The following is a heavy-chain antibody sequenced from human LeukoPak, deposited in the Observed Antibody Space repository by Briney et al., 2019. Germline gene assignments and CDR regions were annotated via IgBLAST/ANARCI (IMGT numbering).Heavy chain of an antibody. D-gene: IGHD4-11*01. CDR3: ARATVTVYYYGMDV. CDR1: GGSISSGGYY. Sequence: SQTLSLTCTVSGGSISSGGYYWSWLRQHPGTGLEWIGYIYYSGSTYYNPSLKSRVTISVDTSKNQFSLKLSSVTAADTAVYYCARATVTVYYYGMDVWGQGTTVTVSS. CDR2: IYYSGST. V-gene: IGHV4-31*03. J-gene: IGHJ6*02.